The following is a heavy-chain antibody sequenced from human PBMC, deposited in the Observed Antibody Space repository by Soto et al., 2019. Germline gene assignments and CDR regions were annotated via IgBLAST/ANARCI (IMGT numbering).Heavy chain of an antibody. J-gene: IGHJ2*01. V-gene: IGHV6-1*01. Sequence: QIQLQQSGPGLVKPSQTLSLICAISGDTVSSGTATWSWIRQSPSRGLEWLGRTYYRSKWYTDYAVSVKSRXAXXXDXXKNQLSLQLNSVTSEDTAVYFCARDGSGFHWYFDIWGRGTLVTVSS. CDR3: ARDGSGFHWYFDI. D-gene: IGHD6-19*01. CDR2: TYYRSKWYT. CDR1: GDTVSSGTAT.